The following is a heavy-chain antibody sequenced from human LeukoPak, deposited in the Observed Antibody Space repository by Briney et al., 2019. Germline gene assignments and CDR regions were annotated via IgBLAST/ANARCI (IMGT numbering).Heavy chain of an antibody. CDR3: ARGRSNYYGMDV. D-gene: IGHD1-26*01. CDR2: IYYNGNT. CDR1: DGSINSYY. J-gene: IGHJ6*02. Sequence: KASETLSLTCSVSDGSINSYYWNWIRRPPGKGMEWVGYIYYNGNTNYSPSLKSRVTMSVATSKTLFSLKVSSVTAADTAVYYCARGRSNYYGMDVWGQGTTVTVSS. V-gene: IGHV4-59*01.